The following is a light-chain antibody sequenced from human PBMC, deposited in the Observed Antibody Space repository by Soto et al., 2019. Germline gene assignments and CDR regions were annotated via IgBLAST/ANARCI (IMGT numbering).Light chain of an antibody. Sequence: DIQMTQSPSTLSSSVLYIFTITCLASQSISIWLAWYQQKPGKAPKLLIYDASSLESGVPSRFSGSGSGTEFTLTISRLQPDDFAGYYCQQYNSYSGTFGQGTKVDI. J-gene: IGKJ1*01. V-gene: IGKV1-5*01. CDR2: DAS. CDR1: QSISIW. CDR3: QQYNSYSGT.